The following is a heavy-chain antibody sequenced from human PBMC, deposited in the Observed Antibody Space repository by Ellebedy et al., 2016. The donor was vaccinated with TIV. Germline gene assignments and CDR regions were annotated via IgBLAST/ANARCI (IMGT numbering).Heavy chain of an antibody. D-gene: IGHD6-19*01. V-gene: IGHV4-39*01. CDR1: GGSITTAGYY. CDR2: LYESGTT. CDR3: ATGSSGWYFN. J-gene: IGHJ4*02. Sequence: MPSETLSLTCTVSGGSITTAGYYWGWVRQPPGKGLAWIGSLYESGTTYYNPSVKSRLSISADTSKHPFSLKLSSVAVADTAVYYCATGSSGWYFNWGQGTLLTVS.